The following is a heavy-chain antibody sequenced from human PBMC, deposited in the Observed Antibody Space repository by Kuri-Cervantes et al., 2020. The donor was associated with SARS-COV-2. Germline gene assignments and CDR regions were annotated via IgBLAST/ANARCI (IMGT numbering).Heavy chain of an antibody. CDR1: GFTFGDYA. V-gene: IGHV3-7*01. CDR3: ARPRWYYYGMDV. J-gene: IGHJ6*02. D-gene: IGHD4-23*01. Sequence: GGSLRLSCTASGFTFGDYAMSWVRQAPEKGLEWVADIKCDGSEKYYVDSVKGRFTISRDNAKNSLYLQMNSLRAEDTAVYYCARPRWYYYGMDVWGQGTTVTVSS. CDR2: IKCDGSEK.